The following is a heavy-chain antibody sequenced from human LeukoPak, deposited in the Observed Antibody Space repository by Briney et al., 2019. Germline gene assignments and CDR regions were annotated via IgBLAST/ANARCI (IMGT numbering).Heavy chain of an antibody. CDR3: TSEVTEHAFDI. V-gene: IGHV5-51*01. J-gene: IGHJ3*02. CDR1: GYSFTSYW. CDR2: IYPGDSDT. Sequence: GESLKISCKGSGYSFTSYWIGWVRQMPGKGLGGVGIIYPGDSDTRYSPSFQGQVTISADKSISTAYLQWSSLKASDTAMYYCTSEVTEHAFDIWGQGTMVTVSS. D-gene: IGHD1-14*01.